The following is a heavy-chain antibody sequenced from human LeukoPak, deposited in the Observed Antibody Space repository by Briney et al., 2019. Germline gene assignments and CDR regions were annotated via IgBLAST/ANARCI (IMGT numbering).Heavy chain of an antibody. CDR3: ARLSRITMVRGGSFIQTPFDY. Sequence: PGGSLRLSCAASGFTFSSYAMSWIRQPPGKGLEWIGEINHSGSTNYNPSLKSRVTISVDTSKNQFSLKLSSVTAADTAVYYCARLSRITMVRGGSFIQTPFDYWGQGTLVTVSS. D-gene: IGHD3-10*01. V-gene: IGHV4-34*01. CDR1: GFTFSSYA. J-gene: IGHJ4*02. CDR2: INHSGST.